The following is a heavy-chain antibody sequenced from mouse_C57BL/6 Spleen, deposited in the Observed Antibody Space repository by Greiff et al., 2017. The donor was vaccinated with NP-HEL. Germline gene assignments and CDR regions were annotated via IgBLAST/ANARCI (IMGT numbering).Heavy chain of an antibody. CDR2: INPNYGTT. V-gene: IGHV1-39*01. CDR3: AREGTTMVTTDFDY. Sequence: EVKLQESGPELVKPGASVKISCKASGYSFTDYNMNWVKQSNGKSLEWIGVINPNYGTTSYNQKFKGKATLTVDQSSSTAYMQLNSLTSEDSAVYYCAREGTTMVTTDFDYWGQGTTLTVSS. J-gene: IGHJ2*01. CDR1: GYSFTDYN. D-gene: IGHD2-2*01.